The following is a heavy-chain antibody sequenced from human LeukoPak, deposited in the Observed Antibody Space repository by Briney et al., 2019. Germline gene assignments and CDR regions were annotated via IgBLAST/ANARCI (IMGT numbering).Heavy chain of an antibody. Sequence: SETLSLTCTVSGGSMRTYYWSWIRQPPGKGLEWVGCIYYTGGTNYNPSLKSRITISVDTSKSQFSLRLSSVTAADTAVYYCAGYATTVTTNDYWGQGTLVTVSS. CDR1: GGSMRTYY. J-gene: IGHJ4*02. D-gene: IGHD4-17*01. CDR3: AGYATTVTTNDY. V-gene: IGHV4-59*01. CDR2: IYYTGGT.